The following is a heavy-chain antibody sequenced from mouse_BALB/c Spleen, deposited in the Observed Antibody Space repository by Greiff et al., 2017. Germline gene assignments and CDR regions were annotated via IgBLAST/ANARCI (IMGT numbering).Heavy chain of an antibody. Sequence: VQLQQSGPELVKPGASVKISCKASGYSFTGYYMHWVKQSHVKSLEWIGRINPYNGATSYNQNFKDKASLTVDKSSSTAYMELHSLTSEDSAVYYCAREGAYYSIPYWGQGTLVTVSA. CDR3: AREGAYYSIPY. D-gene: IGHD2-5*01. CDR1: GYSFTGYY. V-gene: IGHV1-31*01. CDR2: INPYNGAT. J-gene: IGHJ3*01.